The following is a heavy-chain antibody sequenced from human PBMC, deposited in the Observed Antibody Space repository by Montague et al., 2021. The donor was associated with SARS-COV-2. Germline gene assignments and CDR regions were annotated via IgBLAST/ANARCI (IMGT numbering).Heavy chain of an antibody. Sequence: SETLSLTCTVSGGSISSSSYYWGWIRQPPGKGLEWIGSIYYSGSTYYNPSLKSRVTISVDTSKNQFSLKLSSVTAADTAVYYCAREGGWLSRGSYYFDYWGREPWSPSPQ. CDR1: GGSISSSSYY. J-gene: IGHJ4*02. V-gene: IGHV4-39*07. CDR3: AREGGWLSRGSYYFDY. CDR2: IYYSGST. D-gene: IGHD3-22*01.